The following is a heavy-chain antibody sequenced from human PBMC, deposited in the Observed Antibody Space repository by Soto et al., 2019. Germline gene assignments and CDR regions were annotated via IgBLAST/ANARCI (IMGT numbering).Heavy chain of an antibody. D-gene: IGHD3-10*01. J-gene: IGHJ6*02. CDR1: GFPFSSYV. V-gene: IGHV3-23*01. Sequence: GGSLRLSCAVSGFPFSSYVITWVRQAPGKGLEWVSVISVGGGSTNYAESVKGRFTISRDNSENTLYLQMNSLRAEDTAVYYCAKAVTLVRGINPYSYGLDVWGQGTTATVSS. CDR3: AKAVTLVRGINPYSYGLDV. CDR2: ISVGGGST.